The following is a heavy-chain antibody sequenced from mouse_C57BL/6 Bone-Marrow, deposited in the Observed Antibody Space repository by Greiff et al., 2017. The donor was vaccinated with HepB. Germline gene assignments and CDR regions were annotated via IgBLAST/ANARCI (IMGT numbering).Heavy chain of an antibody. CDR2: IDPEDGET. Sequence: EVMLVESGAELVKPGASVKLSCTASGFNIKDYYMHWVKQRTEQGLEWIGRIDPEDGETKYAPKFQGKATITADTSSNTAYLQLSSLTSEDTAVYYCARRVLWLRLLWYFDVWGTGTTVTVSS. CDR3: ARRVLWLRLLWYFDV. V-gene: IGHV14-2*01. D-gene: IGHD2-2*01. J-gene: IGHJ1*03. CDR1: GFNIKDYY.